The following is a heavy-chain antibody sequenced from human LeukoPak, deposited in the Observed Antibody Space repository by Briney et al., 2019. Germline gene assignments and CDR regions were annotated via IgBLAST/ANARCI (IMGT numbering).Heavy chain of an antibody. CDR1: GYSFTSYW. CDR3: ARRSFRPGTFDY. V-gene: IGHV5-51*01. J-gene: IGHJ4*02. D-gene: IGHD1-14*01. CDR2: IYPGDSDT. Sequence: GESLQISCKGSGYSFTSYWISWVRQMPGKGLEWMGIIYPGDSDTRYSPSFQGQVTISADKSISTTYLQWSSLKASDNAMYYCARRSFRPGTFDYWGQGTLVTVSS.